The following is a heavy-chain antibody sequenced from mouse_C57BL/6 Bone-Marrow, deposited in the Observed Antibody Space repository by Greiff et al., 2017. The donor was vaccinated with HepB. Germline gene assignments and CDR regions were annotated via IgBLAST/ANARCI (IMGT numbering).Heavy chain of an antibody. CDR2: IHPSDSDT. CDR3: AIGNYVFWFAY. D-gene: IGHD2-1*01. J-gene: IGHJ3*01. Sequence: VKLQQPGAELVKPGASVKVSCKASGYTFTSYWMHWVKQRPGQGLEWIGRIHPSDSDTNYNQKFKGKATLTVDKSSSTAYMQLSSLTSEDSAVYYCAIGNYVFWFAYWGQGTLVTVSA. V-gene: IGHV1-74*01. CDR1: GYTFTSYW.